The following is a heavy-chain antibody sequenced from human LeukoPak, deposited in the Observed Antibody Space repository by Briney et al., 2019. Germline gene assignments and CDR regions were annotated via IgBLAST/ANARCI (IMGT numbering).Heavy chain of an antibody. D-gene: IGHD3-10*01. Sequence: SETLSLTCAVSGASISSGAYYWSWIRQPAGKGLEWIGRVYIGGSANYNPSLKSRVTISVDTSKNQFSLKLSSVTAADTAVYYCARDRILWFGELPPYYYMDVWGKGTTVTISS. V-gene: IGHV4-61*02. CDR3: ARDRILWFGELPPYYYMDV. CDR2: VYIGGSA. J-gene: IGHJ6*03. CDR1: GASISSGAYY.